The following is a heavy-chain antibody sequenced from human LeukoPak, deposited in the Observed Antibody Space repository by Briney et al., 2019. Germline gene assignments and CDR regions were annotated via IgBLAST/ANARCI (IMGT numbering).Heavy chain of an antibody. D-gene: IGHD2-2*01. CDR2: INPNSGGT. CDR1: GYTFTGYY. Sequence: GASVTVSCKASGYTFTGYYMHWVRQTPGQGLEWMGWINPNSGGTNYAQKFQGRVTMTRDTSISTAYMELSRLKSDDTAVYYCARGGRYCSSSTCYYDYWGQGTLVTVSS. V-gene: IGHV1-2*02. J-gene: IGHJ4*02. CDR3: ARGGRYCSSSTCYYDY.